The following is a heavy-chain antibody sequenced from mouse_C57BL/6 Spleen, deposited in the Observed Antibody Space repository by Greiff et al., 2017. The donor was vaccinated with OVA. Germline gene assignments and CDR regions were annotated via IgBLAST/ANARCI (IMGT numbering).Heavy chain of an antibody. CDR1: GYAFSSYW. Sequence: QVHVKQSGAELVKPGASVKISCKASGYAFSSYWMNWVKQRPGKGLEWIGQIYPGDGDTNYNGKFKGKATLTADKSSSTAYMQLSSLNSEDSAVYFCARRLGGYFYFECWGQGTTLTVSS. CDR2: IYPGDGDT. CDR3: ARRLGGYFYFEC. V-gene: IGHV1-80*01. J-gene: IGHJ2*01. D-gene: IGHD2-3*01.